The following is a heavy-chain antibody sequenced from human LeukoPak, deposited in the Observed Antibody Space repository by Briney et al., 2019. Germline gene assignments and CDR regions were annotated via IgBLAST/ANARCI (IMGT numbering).Heavy chain of an antibody. CDR2: INPNSGGT. Sequence: GASVKVSCKASGYTFTDYYMHWVRQAPGQGLEWMGRINPNSGGTNYAQKFQGRVTMTRDTSISTAYMEPSRLRSDDTAVYYCASPLTDNFDYWGQGTLVTVSS. CDR1: GYTFTDYY. CDR3: ASPLTDNFDY. D-gene: IGHD4/OR15-4a*01. V-gene: IGHV1-2*06. J-gene: IGHJ4*02.